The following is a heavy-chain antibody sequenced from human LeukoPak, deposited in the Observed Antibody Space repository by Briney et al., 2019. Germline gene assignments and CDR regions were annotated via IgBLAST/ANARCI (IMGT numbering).Heavy chain of an antibody. V-gene: IGHV1-24*01. CDR2: FDPEDGET. D-gene: IGHD1-26*01. CDR1: GYTLTELS. Sequence: ASVTVSCKVSGYTLTELSMHWVRQAPGKGLEWMGGFDPEDGETIYAQKFQGRVTMTEDTSTDTAYMELSSLRSEDTAVYYCATTKWELNAMAYWGQGTLVTVSS. CDR3: ATTKWELNAMAY. J-gene: IGHJ4*02.